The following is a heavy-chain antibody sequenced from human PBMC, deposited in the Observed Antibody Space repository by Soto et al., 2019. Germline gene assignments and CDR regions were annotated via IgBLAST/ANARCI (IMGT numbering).Heavy chain of an antibody. CDR1: GFTFCSYA. Sequence: GGSLRLSCAASGFTFCSYAMSWVRQAPGKGLEWVSAISGSGGSTYYADSVKGRFTISRDNSKNTLYLQMNSLRAEDTAVYYCAKVEVVRVTYNWFDPWGQGTLVTVSS. D-gene: IGHD2-15*01. V-gene: IGHV3-23*01. CDR3: AKVEVVRVTYNWFDP. J-gene: IGHJ5*02. CDR2: ISGSGGST.